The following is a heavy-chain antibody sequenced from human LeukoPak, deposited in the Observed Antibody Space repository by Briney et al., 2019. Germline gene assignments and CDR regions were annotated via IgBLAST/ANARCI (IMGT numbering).Heavy chain of an antibody. CDR3: AREGGIAARPGVYYYYMDV. Sequence: ASVKVSCKASGYTFTGYYMHWVRRAPGQGLEWMGWINPNSGGTNYAQKFQGRVTMTRDTSISTAYMELSRLRSDDTAVYYCAREGGIAARPGVYYYYMDVWGKGTTVTVFS. V-gene: IGHV1-2*02. CDR2: INPNSGGT. D-gene: IGHD6-6*01. J-gene: IGHJ6*03. CDR1: GYTFTGYY.